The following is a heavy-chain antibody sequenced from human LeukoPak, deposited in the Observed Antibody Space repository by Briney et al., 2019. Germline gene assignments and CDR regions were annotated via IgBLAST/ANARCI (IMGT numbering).Heavy chain of an antibody. CDR1: GGTFSSYA. J-gene: IGHJ6*02. D-gene: IGHD3-10*01. CDR3: ASRYYYGDYGMDV. Sequence: ASVKVSFKASGGTFSSYAISWVRQAPGRGLEWMGRIIPILGIANYAQKFQGRVTITADKSTSTAYMELSSLRSEDTAVYYCASRYYYGDYGMDVWGQETTVTVSS. V-gene: IGHV1-69*04. CDR2: IIPILGIA.